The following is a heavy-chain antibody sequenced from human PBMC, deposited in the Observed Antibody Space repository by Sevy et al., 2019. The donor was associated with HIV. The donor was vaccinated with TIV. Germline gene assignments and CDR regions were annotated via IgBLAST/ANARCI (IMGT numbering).Heavy chain of an antibody. CDR1: GGSINSGGYS. V-gene: IGHV4-30-2*01. CDR2: IFQSGAT. J-gene: IGHJ3*01. CDR3: ARGRVGDSSSWYGAFDV. D-gene: IGHD6-13*01. Sequence: SETLSLTCAVSGGSINSGGYSWSWIRQPPGKGLEWIGYIFQSGATYYIPSLKSRVSISVDMSKNQFSLNLRSVTAADTAVYYCARGRVGDSSSWYGAFDVWGQGTMVTVSS.